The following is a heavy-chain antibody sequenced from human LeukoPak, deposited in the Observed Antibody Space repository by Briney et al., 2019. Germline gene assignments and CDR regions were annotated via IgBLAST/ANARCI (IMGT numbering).Heavy chain of an antibody. V-gene: IGHV4-39*01. Sequence: SETLSLTCTVSGGSISSSSYYWGWIRQPPGKGLEWIGSIYYSGSTYYNPSLKSRVTISVDTSKNQFSLKLSSVTAADTAVYYCAGHCSGGSCYSSWFDPWGQGTLVTVSS. D-gene: IGHD2-15*01. CDR1: GGSISSSSYY. CDR3: AGHCSGGSCYSSWFDP. J-gene: IGHJ5*02. CDR2: IYYSGST.